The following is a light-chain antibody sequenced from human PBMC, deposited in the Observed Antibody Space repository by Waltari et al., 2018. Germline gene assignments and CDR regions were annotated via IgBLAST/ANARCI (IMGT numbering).Light chain of an antibody. CDR1: SSDVGGYTY. J-gene: IGLJ2*01. CDR3: SSYAGYSAVV. Sequence: QSALTQPASVSGSPGQSITISCTGTSSDVGGYTYVSWYQHHPGKAPKLIIYDVSRWPSGVSNRFSGSKSGNTASLTISGLQAEDDADYYCSSYAGYSAVVFGGGTKVSVL. CDR2: DVS. V-gene: IGLV2-14*03.